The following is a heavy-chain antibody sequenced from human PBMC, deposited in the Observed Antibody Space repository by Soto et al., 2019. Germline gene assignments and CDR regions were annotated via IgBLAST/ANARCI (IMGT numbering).Heavy chain of an antibody. Sequence: GGSLRLSCAASGFTFSNAWMNWVRQAPVKGLEWVGRIKSKTDGGTTDYTAPVKGRFTISRDDSKNTLYLQMNSLKTEDTAVYYCNTGRYFDSRGYYYWGQGTLVTVSS. CDR3: NTGRYFDSRGYYY. J-gene: IGHJ4*02. D-gene: IGHD3-22*01. CDR1: GFTFSNAW. V-gene: IGHV3-15*07. CDR2: IKSKTDGGTT.